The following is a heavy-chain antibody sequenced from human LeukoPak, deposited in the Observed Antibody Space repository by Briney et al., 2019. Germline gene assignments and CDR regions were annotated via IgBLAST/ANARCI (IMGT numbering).Heavy chain of an antibody. V-gene: IGHV4-31*03. D-gene: IGHD6-6*01. CDR2: IYYSGST. J-gene: IGHJ4*02. CDR3: ARDPRAALTYFDY. Sequence: SETLSLTCTVSGGSLSSGGYYWSWIRQHPGKGLEWIGYIYYSGSTYYNPSLKSRVTISVDTSKNQFSLKLSSVTAADTAVYYCARDPRAALTYFDYWGQGTLVTVSS. CDR1: GGSLSSGGYY.